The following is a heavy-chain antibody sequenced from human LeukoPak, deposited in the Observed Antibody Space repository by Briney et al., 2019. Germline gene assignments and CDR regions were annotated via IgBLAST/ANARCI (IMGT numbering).Heavy chain of an antibody. J-gene: IGHJ3*02. CDR1: GGSIGSSNW. V-gene: IGHV4-4*02. CDR3: ACRGYSYGYPDAFDI. CDR2: IYHSGST. D-gene: IGHD5-18*01. Sequence: SETLSLTCDVSGGSIGSSNWWSWVRPPPGKGLEWIGEIYHSGSTNYNPSLKSRVTISVDKSKNQFSLKLSSVTAADTAVYYCACRGYSYGYPDAFDIWGQGTMVTVSS.